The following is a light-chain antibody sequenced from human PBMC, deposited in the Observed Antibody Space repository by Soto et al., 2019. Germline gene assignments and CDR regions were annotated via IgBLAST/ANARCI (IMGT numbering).Light chain of an antibody. CDR3: QQYNNWPWT. J-gene: IGKJ1*01. CDR1: QSVSSN. V-gene: IGKV3-15*01. Sequence: EIVMTQSPATLSVSPGERATLSCRASQSVSSNLAWYQQKPGQAPRLLIYGASTRATDIPARFSGSASGTEFTLTISSLQSEDFAVSYCQQYNNWPWTFGQGTKVEIK. CDR2: GAS.